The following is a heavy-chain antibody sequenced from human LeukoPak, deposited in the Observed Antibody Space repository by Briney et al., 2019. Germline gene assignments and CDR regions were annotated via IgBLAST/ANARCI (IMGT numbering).Heavy chain of an antibody. D-gene: IGHD5-12*01. J-gene: IGHJ4*02. CDR1: GFTFSSYA. CDR3: AKEYSGYDFDY. Sequence: GGSLRLSCAASGFTFSSYAMSWVRQAPVKGLEWVSAISGSGGSTYYADSVKGRFTISRDNSQNTLYLQMDSLRAEDTALYYCAKEYSGYDFDYWGQGTLVTVS. V-gene: IGHV3-23*01. CDR2: ISGSGGST.